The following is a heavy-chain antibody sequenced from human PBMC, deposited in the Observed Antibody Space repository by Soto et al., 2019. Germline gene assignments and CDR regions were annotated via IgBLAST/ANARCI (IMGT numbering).Heavy chain of an antibody. CDR2: IIPILGIA. CDR1: GGTFSSYT. J-gene: IGHJ5*02. V-gene: IGHV1-69*02. CDR3: ASLYCTNGVCYMYWFDP. D-gene: IGHD2-8*01. Sequence: SVKVSCKASGGTFSSYTISWVRQAPGQGLEWMGRIIPILGIANYAQKFQGRVTITADKSTNTAYMELSSLRSEDTAVYYCASLYCTNGVCYMYWFDPWGQGTLVTVSS.